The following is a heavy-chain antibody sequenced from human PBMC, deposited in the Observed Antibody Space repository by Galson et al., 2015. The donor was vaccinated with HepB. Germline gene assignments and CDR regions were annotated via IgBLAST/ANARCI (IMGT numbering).Heavy chain of an antibody. D-gene: IGHD4-17*01. CDR2: TRAYNANT. V-gene: IGHV1-18*01. CDR3: ARGVGDPLDY. Sequence: SVKVYRKASGYTFTSYGISWVRQAPGQVLEWMRWTRAYNANTNYAQKLQGRVTMTTDTSTSTAYMELRSLRSDDTAVYYCARGVGDPLDYWGQGTLVTVSS. J-gene: IGHJ4*02. CDR1: GYTFTSYG.